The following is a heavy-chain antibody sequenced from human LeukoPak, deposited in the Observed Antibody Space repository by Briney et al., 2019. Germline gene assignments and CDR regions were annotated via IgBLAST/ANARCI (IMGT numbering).Heavy chain of an antibody. Sequence: GESLKISCKGSGYSFTTYWITWVRQMPGKGLEWMGRIDPSDSYTNYSPSFQGHFTISADKSISTAYLQWSSLKAPDTAMYYCARLTSDWYFDLWGRGTLVTVSS. V-gene: IGHV5-10-1*01. J-gene: IGHJ2*01. CDR2: IDPSDSYT. CDR1: GYSFTTYW. CDR3: ARLTSDWYFDL.